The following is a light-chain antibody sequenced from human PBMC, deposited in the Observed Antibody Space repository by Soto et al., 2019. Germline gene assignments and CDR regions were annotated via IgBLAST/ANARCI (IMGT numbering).Light chain of an antibody. V-gene: IGLV2-14*01. CDR3: SSYRSGNSWL. Sequence: QSALTQPASVSGSPGQSITISCTGTNSDVGGYNYVSWYQQHPGKAPKLIIYEVTNRPSGVSDRCSGSKSGNTASLTISGLQAEDEDDYHCSSYRSGNSWLFGGGTKLTVL. CDR2: EVT. J-gene: IGLJ3*02. CDR1: NSDVGGYNY.